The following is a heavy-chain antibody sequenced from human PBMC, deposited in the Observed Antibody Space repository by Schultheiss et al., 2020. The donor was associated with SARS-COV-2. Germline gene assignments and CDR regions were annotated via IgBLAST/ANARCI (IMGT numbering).Heavy chain of an antibody. CDR2: IYTSGST. CDR3: ARPMGAKMSFDI. Sequence: SETLSLTGTVSGGSISSYYWSWIRQPAGKGLEWIGRIYTSGSTNYNPSLKSRVTISVDTSKNQFSLKLSSVTAADTAVYYCARPMGAKMSFDIWGQGTMVTVSS. D-gene: IGHD1-26*01. J-gene: IGHJ3*02. V-gene: IGHV4-4*07. CDR1: GGSISSYY.